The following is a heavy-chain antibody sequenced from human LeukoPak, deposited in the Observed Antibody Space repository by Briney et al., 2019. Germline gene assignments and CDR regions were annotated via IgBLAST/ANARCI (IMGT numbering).Heavy chain of an antibody. CDR3: ARAAEYGSSLPFDY. Sequence: SSQTLSLTCTVSGGSISSGGYYWSWIRQHPGKGLEWIGYVYNSGRTYYNPSLKSRVTISVDTSKNQFSLKLSSVTGADTAVYYCARAAEYGSSLPFDYWGQGTLVTVSS. CDR1: GGSISSGGYY. J-gene: IGHJ4*02. CDR2: VYNSGRT. V-gene: IGHV4-31*03. D-gene: IGHD6-6*01.